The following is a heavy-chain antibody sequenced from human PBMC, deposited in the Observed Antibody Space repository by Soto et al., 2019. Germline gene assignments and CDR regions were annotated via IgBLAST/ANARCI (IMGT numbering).Heavy chain of an antibody. Sequence: SETLSLTCTVSGGSITSDDYYWSWIRQPPGKGLEWIGYIRYRGGTDYNPSLKSRITISVDTSKEQFSLKLTSVTAADTAVYYCARYNTDDKYYFDFWGQGSLVTVSS. CDR1: GGSITSDDYY. J-gene: IGHJ4*02. D-gene: IGHD1-1*01. CDR2: IRYRGGT. CDR3: ARYNTDDKYYFDF. V-gene: IGHV4-30-4*01.